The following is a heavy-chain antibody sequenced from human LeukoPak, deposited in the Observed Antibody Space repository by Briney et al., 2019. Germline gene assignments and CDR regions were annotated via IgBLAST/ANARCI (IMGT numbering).Heavy chain of an antibody. D-gene: IGHD6-13*01. CDR2: ISSSSSTI. CDR1: GFTFSRYA. V-gene: IGHV3-48*01. Sequence: GGSLRLSRGASGFTFSRYAMSWVRQAPGKGLEWVSYISSSSSTIYYADSVKGRFTISRDNAKNSLYLQMNSLRAEDTAVYYCARDSIAAAVDAFDIWGQGTMVTVSS. CDR3: ARDSIAAAVDAFDI. J-gene: IGHJ3*02.